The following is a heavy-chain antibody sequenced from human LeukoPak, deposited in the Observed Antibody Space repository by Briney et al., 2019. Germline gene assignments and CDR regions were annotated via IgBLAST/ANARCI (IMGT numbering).Heavy chain of an antibody. Sequence: HPGGSLRLSCAASGFTFSSHSMNWVRQAPGKGLEWVSYISGSSSTIYYADSVKGRFTISRDNAKNSLYLQMNSLRAEDTAVYYCARGAYYYEDWGQGTLVTVSS. CDR3: ARGAYYYED. D-gene: IGHD3-22*01. CDR2: ISGSSSTI. J-gene: IGHJ4*02. V-gene: IGHV3-48*01. CDR1: GFTFSSHS.